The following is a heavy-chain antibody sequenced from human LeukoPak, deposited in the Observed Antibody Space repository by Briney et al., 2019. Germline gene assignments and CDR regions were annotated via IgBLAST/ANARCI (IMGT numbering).Heavy chain of an antibody. V-gene: IGHV3-7*01. Sequence: GGSLRLSCAASGFTFSSYWMSWVRQAPGKGLEWVANIKQDGSEKYYVDSVKGRFTISRDNAQNSMYLQMNSLRVEDTAVHYCTSWGDTTAEYFQRWGQGTLVTVSS. CDR3: TSWGDTTAEYFQR. CDR2: IKQDGSEK. J-gene: IGHJ1*01. CDR1: GFTFSSYW. D-gene: IGHD2-21*02.